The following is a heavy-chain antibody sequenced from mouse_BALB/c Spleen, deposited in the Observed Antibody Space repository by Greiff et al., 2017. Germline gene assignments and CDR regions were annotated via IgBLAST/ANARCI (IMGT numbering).Heavy chain of an antibody. Sequence: DVMLVESGGDLVKPGGSLKLSCAASGFTFSSYGMSWVRQTPDKRLEWVATISSGGSYTYYPDSVKGRFTISRDNAKNTLYLQMSSLKSEDTAMYYCARHGQYGKNAMDYWGQGTSVTVSS. D-gene: IGHD2-10*02. V-gene: IGHV5-6*02. CDR3: ARHGQYGKNAMDY. J-gene: IGHJ4*01. CDR2: ISSGGSYT. CDR1: GFTFSSYG.